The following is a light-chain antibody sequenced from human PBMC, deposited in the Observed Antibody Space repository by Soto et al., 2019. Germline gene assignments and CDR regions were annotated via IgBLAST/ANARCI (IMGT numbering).Light chain of an antibody. J-gene: IGKJ1*01. V-gene: IGKV3-20*01. Sequence: EIVLTQSPGTLSLSPGERGTLSCRASQTVSSNFLAWYQQKPDQAPRLLIFDASTRATGIPDRFTGSGSGTDFTLTISRLEPEDFAVYYCQFYGDPSKTFGQGTKVEIK. CDR3: QFYGDPSKT. CDR1: QTVSSNF. CDR2: DAS.